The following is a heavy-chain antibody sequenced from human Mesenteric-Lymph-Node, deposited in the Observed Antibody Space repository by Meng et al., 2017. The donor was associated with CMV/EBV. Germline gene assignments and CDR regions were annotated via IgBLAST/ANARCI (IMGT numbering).Heavy chain of an antibody. V-gene: IGHV3-11*01. CDR2: ISNRGNSV. CDR3: ARVYRDGSPLDL. J-gene: IGHJ2*01. Sequence: SCAASGFTFSDYYMSWIRQAPGRGLEWVSYISNRGNSVQYAVSVKGRFTMSRDNAKKSLYLQMNSLRADDTAVYYCARVYRDGSPLDLWGRGTLVTVSS. D-gene: IGHD5-18*01. CDR1: GFTFSDYY.